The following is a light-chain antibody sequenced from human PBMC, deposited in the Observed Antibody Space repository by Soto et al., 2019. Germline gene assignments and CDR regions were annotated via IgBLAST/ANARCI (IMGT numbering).Light chain of an antibody. Sequence: DIQMTQSPSSLSASVGDRVTITCRASQSISSYLNWYQQKPGKAPNLLIYAASNLETGVPSRFSGSGSGTDFTFTISSLQPEDIATYYCQQYDNLLLTFGPGTKVDIK. CDR3: QQYDNLLLT. CDR2: AAS. V-gene: IGKV1-33*01. CDR1: QSISSY. J-gene: IGKJ3*01.